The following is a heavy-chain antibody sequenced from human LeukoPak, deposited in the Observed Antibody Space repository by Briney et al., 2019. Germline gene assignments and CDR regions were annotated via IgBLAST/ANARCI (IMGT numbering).Heavy chain of an antibody. Sequence: GGSLRLSRAASGFTFSNYAMHWVRQAPGKGLEWVSLISSGGTYEYYADSVKGRFTISRGNSKNTLYLQLNSLRAEDTAVYYCARDSTYYYDSGSSGPHYFDNWGQGTLVTVSS. CDR3: ARDSTYYYDSGSSGPHYFDN. D-gene: IGHD3-10*01. J-gene: IGHJ4*02. CDR1: GFTFSNYA. CDR2: ISSGGTYE. V-gene: IGHV3-30*01.